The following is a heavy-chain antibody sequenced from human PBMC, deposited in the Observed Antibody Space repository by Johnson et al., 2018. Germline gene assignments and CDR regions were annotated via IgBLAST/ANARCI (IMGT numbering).Heavy chain of an antibody. CDR2: IYYSGST. J-gene: IGHJ6*02. Sequence: QVQLQESGPGLVKPSERLSLTCTVSGGSISSYYWSWIRQPPGKGLEWIWLIYYSGSTNYNPSLKSRVPISVDTSKNQSSLKLSSVTAADTAVYYCAILNPAGYGVDVWGQGTTVTVSS. V-gene: IGHV4-59*03. CDR1: GGSISSYY. CDR3: AILNPAGYGVDV.